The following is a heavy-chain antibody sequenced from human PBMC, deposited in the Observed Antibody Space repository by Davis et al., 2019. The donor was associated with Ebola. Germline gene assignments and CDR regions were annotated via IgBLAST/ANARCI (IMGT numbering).Heavy chain of an antibody. CDR3: ARLDYSGHYFDY. Sequence: AASVKVSCKASGYTFSDYKIHWVRQAPGHRLEWMGWINPGNHETMYSERFQGRVTISSDTSATTIDVGLNSLTSEDTAVYFCARLDYSGHYFDYWGQGTLVTVSS. J-gene: IGHJ4*02. V-gene: IGHV1-3*01. CDR1: GYTFSDYK. CDR2: INPGNHET. D-gene: IGHD4-11*01.